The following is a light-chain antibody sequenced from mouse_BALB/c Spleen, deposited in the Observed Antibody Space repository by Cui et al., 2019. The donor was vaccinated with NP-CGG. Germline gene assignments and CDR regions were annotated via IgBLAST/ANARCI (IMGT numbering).Light chain of an antibody. V-gene: IGLV1*01. J-gene: IGLJ1*01. CDR1: TGAVTTINY. CDR3: ALWYSNHWV. Sequence: AVVTRESALTTSPGETVTLTCRSSTGAVTTINYANWVQEKPDHLFTGLIGGTNNRAPGVPARFSGSLIGDKAALTITGAQPEDEAIYFCALWYSNHWVFGGGTKLTVL. CDR2: GTN.